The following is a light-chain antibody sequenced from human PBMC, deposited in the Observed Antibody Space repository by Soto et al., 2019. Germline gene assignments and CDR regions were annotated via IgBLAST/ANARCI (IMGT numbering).Light chain of an antibody. CDR1: QGISNY. CDR3: QKYNSAHPIT. Sequence: DIQMTQSPSSLSASVGDRVTITCRASQGISNYLAWYQQKPGKVPKLLIYAASTLQSGVPSRFSGSASGTDFTLTISSLQTEDVATYYCQKYNSAHPITFGGGTQVEIK. V-gene: IGKV1-27*01. J-gene: IGKJ4*01. CDR2: AAS.